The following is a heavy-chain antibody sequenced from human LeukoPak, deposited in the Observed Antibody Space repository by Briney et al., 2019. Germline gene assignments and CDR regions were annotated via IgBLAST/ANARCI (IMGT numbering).Heavy chain of an antibody. CDR2: ISYDVNNK. Sequence: PGGSLRLSCAASAFTFSSYGMHCVRHPPGKGLEWVAFISYDVNNKYYTDSVKGHLTTSRDNSKHTRYLQMNTLGAEDTAVYCCAKVPETALDPYDGFPYCGEGTLATVS. V-gene: IGHV3-30*18. CDR3: AKVPETALDPYDGFPY. J-gene: IGHJ4*02. CDR1: AFTFSSYG. D-gene: IGHD1-1*01.